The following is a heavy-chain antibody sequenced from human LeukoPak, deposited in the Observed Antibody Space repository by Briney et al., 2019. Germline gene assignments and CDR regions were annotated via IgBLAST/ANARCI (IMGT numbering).Heavy chain of an antibody. CDR1: GGTFSSYA. V-gene: IGHV1-69*13. CDR2: IIPIFGTA. J-gene: IGHJ3*02. CDR3: ACGLGSGHYLDAFDI. Sequence: SVKVSCKASGGTFSSYAISWVRQAPGQGLEWMGGIIPIFGTANYAQKFQGRVTITADESKSTAYMELSSLRSEDTAVYYCACGLGSGHYLDAFDIWGQGTMVTVSS. D-gene: IGHD3/OR15-3a*01.